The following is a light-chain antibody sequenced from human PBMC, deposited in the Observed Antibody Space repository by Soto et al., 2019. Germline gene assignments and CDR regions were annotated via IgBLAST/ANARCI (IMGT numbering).Light chain of an antibody. V-gene: IGKV2-28*01. Sequence: DIVMTQSPLSLPVTPGEPASISCRSSQSLLYSNGYNYLDWYLQKPGQSPQLLIYLGSNRASGVPDRFSGSGSGTDFTLTISRVEAEDVGVYYCMQALQTPYTFGQGTKLEIK. J-gene: IGKJ2*01. CDR3: MQALQTPYT. CDR2: LGS. CDR1: QSLLYSNGYNY.